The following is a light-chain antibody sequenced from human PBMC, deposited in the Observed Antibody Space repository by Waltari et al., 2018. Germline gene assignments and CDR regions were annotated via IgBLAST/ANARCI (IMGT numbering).Light chain of an antibody. V-gene: IGLV2-14*01. CDR3: ASYTSGSTHVA. J-gene: IGLJ2*01. Sequence: QSALTQPAPVSGSPGQSITISCTGTRSDIGPYHHVPWYQQFPGKAPKLIIYDVSKRPSGVSNRFSGSKSGDSASLTISGLQVDDEAHYHCASYTSGSTHVAFGGGTQVTVL. CDR1: RSDIGPYHH. CDR2: DVS.